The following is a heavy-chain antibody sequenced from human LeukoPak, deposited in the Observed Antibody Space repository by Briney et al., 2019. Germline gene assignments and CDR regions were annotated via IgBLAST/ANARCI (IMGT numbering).Heavy chain of an antibody. CDR3: ARDSFPRLGMDV. Sequence: SETLSLTCTVSGGSISSYYWSWIRQPPGKGLEWIGYIYYSGSTNYNPSLKSRVTILVDTSKNQFSLKLSSVTAADTAVYYCARDSFPRLGMDVWGQGTTVTVSS. CDR1: GGSISSYY. CDR2: IYYSGST. D-gene: IGHD2/OR15-2a*01. V-gene: IGHV4-59*01. J-gene: IGHJ6*02.